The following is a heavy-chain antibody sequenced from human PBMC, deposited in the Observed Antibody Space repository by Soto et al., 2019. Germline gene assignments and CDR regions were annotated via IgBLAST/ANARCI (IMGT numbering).Heavy chain of an antibody. Sequence: QVQLVQSGAEVKKPGASVWVSCKASGYTFTDYAIHWVRQAPGQRLEWMGWINAANGNTRYSQKFQDRVTLTRDTAAHTAYMELRSLTSDDTAVYYCARDLWLGDSAWGDWGQGILVTVAS. CDR1: GYTFTDYA. D-gene: IGHD3-10*01. CDR2: INAANGNT. CDR3: ARDLWLGDSAWGD. J-gene: IGHJ4*02. V-gene: IGHV1-3*01.